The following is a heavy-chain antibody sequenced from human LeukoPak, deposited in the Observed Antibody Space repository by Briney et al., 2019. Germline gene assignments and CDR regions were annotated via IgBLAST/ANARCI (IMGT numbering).Heavy chain of an antibody. J-gene: IGHJ3*02. V-gene: IGHV4-59*01. CDR3: ARVVTSYAFDI. Sequence: SETLSLTCTVSGGSISSYYWSWIRQPPGKGLEWIGYIYYSGSTNYNPSLKSRVTISVDTSKNQFSLKLSSVTAADTAVYYCARVVTSYAFDIWGQGTMVTISS. D-gene: IGHD5-18*01. CDR2: IYYSGST. CDR1: GGSISSYY.